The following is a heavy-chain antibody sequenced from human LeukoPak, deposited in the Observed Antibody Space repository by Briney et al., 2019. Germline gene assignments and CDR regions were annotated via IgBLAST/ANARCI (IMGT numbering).Heavy chain of an antibody. Sequence: SVTVSCKASGGTFSSYAISWVRQAPGQGLEWMGGIIPIFGTANYAQKFQGRVTITTDESTSTAYMELSSLRSEDTAVYYCARVARGSSSWYDYWGQGTLVTVSS. J-gene: IGHJ4*02. CDR3: ARVARGSSSWYDY. CDR2: IIPIFGTA. D-gene: IGHD6-13*01. V-gene: IGHV1-69*05. CDR1: GGTFSSYA.